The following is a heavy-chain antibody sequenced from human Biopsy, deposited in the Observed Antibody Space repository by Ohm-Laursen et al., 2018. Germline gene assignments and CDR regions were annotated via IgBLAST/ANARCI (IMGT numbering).Heavy chain of an antibody. V-gene: IGHV1-69*04. CDR1: GGTFNNYG. Sequence: SSVKVSCKASGGTFNNYGITWVRQAPGQGLEWVGRIISMVGTPKYAQKFQGRATITVDKSTSTAYLDLSSLKSEDTAVYYCARDKTVLNYYFAPDVWGQGTTVTVSS. J-gene: IGHJ6*01. CDR3: ARDKTVLNYYFAPDV. CDR2: IISMVGTP. D-gene: IGHD2/OR15-2a*01.